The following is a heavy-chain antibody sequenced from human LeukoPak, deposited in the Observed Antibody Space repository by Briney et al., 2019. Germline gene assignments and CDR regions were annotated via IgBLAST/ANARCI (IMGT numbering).Heavy chain of an antibody. D-gene: IGHD1-26*01. CDR3: ARDWDWSLDY. CDR1: GFTFSSYW. Sequence: GGSLRLSCAASGFTFSSYWMNWVRQAPGKGLEGVASIKEDGGEKYYVDSVKGRLTISRDNAKNSLDLQMNSLRAEDTAVYYCARDWDWSLDYWGQGTLVTVSS. V-gene: IGHV3-7*01. CDR2: IKEDGGEK. J-gene: IGHJ4*02.